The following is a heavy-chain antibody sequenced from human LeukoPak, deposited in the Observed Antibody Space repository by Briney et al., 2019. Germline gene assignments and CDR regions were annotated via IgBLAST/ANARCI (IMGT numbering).Heavy chain of an antibody. CDR1: GFSFSATW. V-gene: IGHV3-30*02. Sequence: GGSLRLSCAASGFSFSATWMHWVRQAPGKGLEWVAFIRHDGSNKNYADSVKGRFTISRDNSKNTLYLQMNSLRAEDTAVYYCAKQYYMDVWGKGTTVTISS. CDR2: IRHDGSNK. J-gene: IGHJ6*03. CDR3: AKQYYMDV.